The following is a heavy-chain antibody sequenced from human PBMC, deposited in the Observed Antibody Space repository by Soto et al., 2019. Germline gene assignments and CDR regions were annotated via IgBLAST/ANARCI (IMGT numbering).Heavy chain of an antibody. D-gene: IGHD6-19*01. J-gene: IGHJ6*01. CDR1: GYTFTGYY. CDR3: ARDTRIAVAVGDYYYGMDV. V-gene: IGHV1-2*04. CDR2: INPNSGGT. Sequence: ASVKVSCKASGYTFTGYYMHWVRQAPGQGLEWMGWINPNSGGTNYAQKFQGWVTMTRDTSISTAYMELSRLRSDDTAVYYCARDTRIAVAVGDYYYGMDVWGQGPTVTVSS.